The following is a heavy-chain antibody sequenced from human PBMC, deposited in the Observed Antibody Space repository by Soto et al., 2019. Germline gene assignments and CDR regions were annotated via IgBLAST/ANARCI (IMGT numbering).Heavy chain of an antibody. Sequence: GGSLRLSCAASGFTFSSYAMHWVRQAPGKGLEWVAVISYDGSNKYYADSVKGRFTISRDNSKNTLYLQMNSLRAEDTAVYYCARDQEHIVVVTAILDGMDVWGQGTTVTVSS. CDR1: GFTFSSYA. J-gene: IGHJ6*02. CDR2: ISYDGSNK. V-gene: IGHV3-30-3*01. D-gene: IGHD2-21*02. CDR3: ARDQEHIVVVTAILDGMDV.